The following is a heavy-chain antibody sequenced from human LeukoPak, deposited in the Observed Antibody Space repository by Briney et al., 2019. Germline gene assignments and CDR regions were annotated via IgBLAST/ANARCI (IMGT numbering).Heavy chain of an antibody. J-gene: IGHJ4*02. D-gene: IGHD3-22*01. V-gene: IGHV3-66*02. CDR2: IYSGGST. CDR1: GFTVGSNY. Sequence: GGSLRLSCAASGFTVGSNYMSWVRQAPGKGLEWVSVIYSGGSTYYADSVKGRFTISRDNSKNTLYLQMNSLRAEDTAVYYCASGKSMGGHYNYDSSWAYWGQGTLVTVSS. CDR3: ASGKSMGGHYNYDSSWAY.